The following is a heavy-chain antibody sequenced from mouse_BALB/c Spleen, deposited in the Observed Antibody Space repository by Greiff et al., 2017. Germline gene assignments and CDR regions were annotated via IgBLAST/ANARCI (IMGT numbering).Heavy chain of an antibody. CDR2: ISDGGSYT. D-gene: IGHD2-14*01. J-gene: IGHJ2*01. CDR3: ARDDVHRSLDD. V-gene: IGHV5-4*02. CDR1: GFTFSDYY. Sequence: EVKLVESGGGLVKPGGSLKLSCAASGFTFSDYYMYWVRQTPEKRLEWVATISDGGSYTYYPDSVKGRFTISRDNAKNNLYLQMSSLKSEDTAMYYCARDDVHRSLDDWGQGTTLTVSS.